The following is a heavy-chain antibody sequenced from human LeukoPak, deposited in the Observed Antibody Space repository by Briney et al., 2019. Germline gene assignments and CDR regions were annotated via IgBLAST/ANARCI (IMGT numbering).Heavy chain of an antibody. CDR1: GFTLSSYW. CDR3: ARVGGPGWYGY. J-gene: IGHJ4*02. V-gene: IGHV3-74*03. D-gene: IGHD6-19*01. Sequence: GGSLRLSCAASGFTLSSYWMHCVPHVPGKGLVWGSRINIDGSTTTYADSVKGRFTISRDNAKNTRYLQMNSLRAEDTALYYCARVGGPGWYGYWGQGTLVTVSS. CDR2: INIDGSTT.